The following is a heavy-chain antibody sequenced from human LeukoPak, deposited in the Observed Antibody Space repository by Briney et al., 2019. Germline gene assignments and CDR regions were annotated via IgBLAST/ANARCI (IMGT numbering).Heavy chain of an antibody. J-gene: IGHJ4*02. CDR2: ISSGSGTI. V-gene: IGHV3-48*01. CDR3: ARVASAWADDY. Sequence: GGSLRLSCAASGFTFGYYGMNWVRQAPGKGLEWISYISSGSGTIYYADSVKGRFSISRDDAKSSLYLQVNSLRVEDTAVYYCARVASAWADDYWGQGALSPSPQ. CDR1: GFTFGYYG. D-gene: IGHD6-19*01.